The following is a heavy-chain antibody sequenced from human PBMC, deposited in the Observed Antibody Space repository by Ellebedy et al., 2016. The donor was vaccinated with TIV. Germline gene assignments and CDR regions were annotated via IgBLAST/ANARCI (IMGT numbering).Heavy chain of an antibody. Sequence: GESLKISCTASGFTFSSYAMSWVRQAPGKGLEWVAGVNGGGLVIAYADSVKGRITISRDNSKNTLYLQMNSLRAEDTAVYYCAREAWDGDYYVDYWGQGTLVTVST. D-gene: IGHD4-17*01. J-gene: IGHJ4*02. CDR1: GFTFSSYA. V-gene: IGHV3-23*01. CDR2: VNGGGLVI. CDR3: AREAWDGDYYVDY.